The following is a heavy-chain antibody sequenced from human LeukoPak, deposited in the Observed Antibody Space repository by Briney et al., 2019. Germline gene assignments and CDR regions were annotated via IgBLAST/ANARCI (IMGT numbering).Heavy chain of an antibody. CDR1: GGSISSYY. D-gene: IGHD1-7*01. V-gene: IGHV4-59*01. Sequence: ETLSLTCTVSGGSISSYYWSWIRQPPGKGLEWIGYIHYSGSTKYNPSLKSRVTISVDASKAQFSLKLNSVTAADTAVYYCARGSRELYYFDYWGQGTLVTVSS. CDR2: IHYSGST. CDR3: ARGSRELYYFDY. J-gene: IGHJ4*02.